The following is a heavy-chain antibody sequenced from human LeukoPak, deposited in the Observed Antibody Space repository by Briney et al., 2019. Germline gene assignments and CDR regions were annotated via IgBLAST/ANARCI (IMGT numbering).Heavy chain of an antibody. J-gene: IGHJ4*02. CDR1: GFTFSGYG. V-gene: IGHV3-30*03. D-gene: IGHD2-15*01. CDR2: ISYDGSNK. CDR3: ARVSGESRDY. Sequence: PGGSLRLSCAASGFTFSGYGMHWVRQAPGKGLEWVAVISYDGSNKYYADSVKGRFTISRDDAKSSLYLQMNSLTVEDTALYYCARVSGESRDYWGQGTLVTVSS.